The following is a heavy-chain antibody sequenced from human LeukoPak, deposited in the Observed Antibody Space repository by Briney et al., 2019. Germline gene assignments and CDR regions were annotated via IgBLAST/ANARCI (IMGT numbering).Heavy chain of an antibody. V-gene: IGHV1-46*01. J-gene: IGHJ4*02. CDR1: GYTFTGYY. CDR2: INPSGGST. D-gene: IGHD3-22*01. CDR3: ARDSLGWGLENPHYYDSSGYSNFDY. Sequence: ASVKVSCKASGYTFTGYYMHWVRQAPGQGLEWMGIINPSGGSTSYAQKFQGRVTMTRDMSTSTVYMELSSLRSEDTAVYYCARDSLGWGLENPHYYDSSGYSNFDYWGQGTLVTVSS.